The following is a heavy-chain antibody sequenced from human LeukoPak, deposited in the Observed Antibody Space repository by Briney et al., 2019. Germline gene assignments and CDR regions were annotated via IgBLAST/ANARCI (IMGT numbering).Heavy chain of an antibody. V-gene: IGHV3-49*04. D-gene: IGHD5-18*01. J-gene: IGHJ4*02. CDR3: TTVLPQLWLLFDH. Sequence: GGTLRLSCITSGLTFCDYGLAWVLQASGKGLELLAFIRKERYVLTAEYAASVKGRFTISRADSKSVDYLQMHSLKPEDTAVYYCTTVLPQLWLLFDHWGQGTLVTVSS. CDR1: GLTFCDYG. CDR2: IRKERYVLTA.